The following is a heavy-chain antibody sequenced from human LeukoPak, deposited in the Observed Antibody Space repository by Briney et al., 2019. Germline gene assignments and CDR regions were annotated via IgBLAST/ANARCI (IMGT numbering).Heavy chain of an antibody. D-gene: IGHD2-15*01. CDR2: IYDSGST. J-gene: IGHJ2*01. V-gene: IGHV4-31*03. CDR1: GGSISSGGYY. CDR3: ASYWSGWYFDL. Sequence: SETLSLTCTVSGGSISSGGYYWSWIRQHPGKGLEWIGYIYDSGSTYYKPSLRSRVTISGDTSKNQFSLKVTSVSDADTAVYYCASYWSGWYFDLWGRGTLVTVSS.